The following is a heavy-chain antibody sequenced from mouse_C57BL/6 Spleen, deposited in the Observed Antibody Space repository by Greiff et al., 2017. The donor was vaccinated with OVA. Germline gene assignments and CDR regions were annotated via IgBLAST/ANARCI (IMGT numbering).Heavy chain of an antibody. J-gene: IGHJ3*01. CDR2: IDPETGGT. CDR3: TIYYGYDVRFAY. V-gene: IGHV1-15*01. D-gene: IGHD2-2*01. CDR1: GYTFTDYE. Sequence: QVQLQQSGAELVRPGASVTLSCKASGYTFTDYEMHWVKQTPVHGLEWIGAIDPETGGTAYNQKFKGKAILAADKSSSTAYMELRSLTSEDSAVYYCTIYYGYDVRFAYWGQGTLVTVSA.